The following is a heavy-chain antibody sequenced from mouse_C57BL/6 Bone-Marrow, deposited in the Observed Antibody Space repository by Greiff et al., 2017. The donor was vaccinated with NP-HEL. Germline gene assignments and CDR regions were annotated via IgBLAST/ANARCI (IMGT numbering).Heavy chain of an antibody. Sequence: VHVKQSGPELVKPGASVKMSCKASGYTFTDYNMHWVKQSHGKSLEWIGYINPNNGGTSYNQKFKGKATLTVNKSSSTAYMELRSLTSEDSAVYYCARGLRWNYFDYWGQGTTLTVSS. D-gene: IGHD1-1*02. CDR3: ARGLRWNYFDY. CDR2: INPNNGGT. J-gene: IGHJ2*01. CDR1: GYTFTDYN. V-gene: IGHV1-22*01.